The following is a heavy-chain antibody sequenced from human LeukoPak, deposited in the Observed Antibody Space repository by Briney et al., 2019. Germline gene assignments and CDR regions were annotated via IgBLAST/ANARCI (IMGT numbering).Heavy chain of an antibody. CDR3: AKAQGIAVAMNYYYYYGMDV. J-gene: IGHJ6*02. Sequence: GGSLRLSCAASGFTFSDYYMSWIRQAPGKGLEWVSYISSSGSTIYYADSVKGRFTISRDNAKNSLYLQMISLRAEDTAVYYCAKAQGIAVAMNYYYYYGMDVWGQGTTVTVSS. CDR1: GFTFSDYY. D-gene: IGHD6-19*01. CDR2: ISSSGSTI. V-gene: IGHV3-11*01.